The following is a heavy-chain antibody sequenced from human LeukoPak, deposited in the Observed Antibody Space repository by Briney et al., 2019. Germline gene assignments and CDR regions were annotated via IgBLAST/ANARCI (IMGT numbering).Heavy chain of an antibody. D-gene: IGHD3-3*01. CDR3: AREATDYDFWSGYPKADY. J-gene: IGHJ4*02. CDR1: GGSISSGDYY. CDR2: IYYSGST. Sequence: TLSLTCTVSGGSISSGDYYWSWIRQPPGKGLEWIGYIYYSGSTYYNPSLKSRVTISVDTSKNQFSLKLSSVTAADTAVYYCAREATDYDFWSGYPKADYWGQGTLVTVSS. V-gene: IGHV4-30-4*08.